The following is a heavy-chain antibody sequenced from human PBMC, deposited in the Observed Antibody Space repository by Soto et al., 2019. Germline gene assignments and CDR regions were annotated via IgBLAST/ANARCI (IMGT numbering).Heavy chain of an antibody. D-gene: IGHD2-2*01. Sequence: QVQLQESGPGLVKPSQTLSLTCTVSGDSISSGGHWWSWIRQHPGKGLEWMGYIYYFGSAFYNPSLKSRLTISVDTSNNQCALRLSSLTAADTAVYYCARGRGTYADYWGQGTLVTVSS. CDR3: ARGRGTYADY. CDR1: GDSISSGGHW. CDR2: IYYFGSA. J-gene: IGHJ4*02. V-gene: IGHV4-31*03.